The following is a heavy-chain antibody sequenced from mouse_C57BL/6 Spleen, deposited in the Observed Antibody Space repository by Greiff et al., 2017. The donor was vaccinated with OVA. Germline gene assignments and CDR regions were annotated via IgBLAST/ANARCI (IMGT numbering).Heavy chain of an antibody. V-gene: IGHV1-55*01. CDR1: GYTFTSYW. CDR3: AAPNYYGSGNDY. Sequence: QVQLQQPGAELVKPGASVTMSCKASGYTFTSYWIHWVKQRPGQGLEWIGDIYPGSGSTNYNEKFKSKATLTVDTSSSTAYKQLSSLTSEDSAVYYGAAPNYYGSGNDYWGQGTTLTVSS. D-gene: IGHD1-1*01. CDR2: IYPGSGST. J-gene: IGHJ2*01.